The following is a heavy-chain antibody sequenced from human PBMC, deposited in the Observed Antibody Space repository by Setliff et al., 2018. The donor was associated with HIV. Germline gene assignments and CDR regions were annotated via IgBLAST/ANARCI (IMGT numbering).Heavy chain of an antibody. D-gene: IGHD2-21*02. J-gene: IGHJ4*02. CDR3: ATLDHSGGNFLAY. Sequence: PSETLSLTCTLSGNSIDSGGYYWSWIRHRPGKGLEWIGYIYSSGATYYNPSLKSRITISLDTSKEQFSLELSSATAADTAVYYCATLDHSGGNFLAYWGQGSLVTVSS. V-gene: IGHV4-31*03. CDR1: GNSIDSGGYY. CDR2: IYSSGAT.